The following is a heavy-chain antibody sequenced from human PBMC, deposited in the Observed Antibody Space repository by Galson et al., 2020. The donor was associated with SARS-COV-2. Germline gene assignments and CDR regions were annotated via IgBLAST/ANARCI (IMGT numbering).Heavy chain of an antibody. J-gene: IGHJ4*02. CDR1: GSTFSSYG. V-gene: IGHV3-30*03. D-gene: IGHD6-19*01. Sequence: GGSLRLSCAASGSTFSSYGMHWARQAPGTGLGWVAGISSDGNYKYYADSVKGRFTISRDNSKNTLYLQMNSLRPEDTAVYYCAGGWYFFDYCGQGILVTVSS. CDR2: ISSDGNYK. CDR3: AGGWYFFDY.